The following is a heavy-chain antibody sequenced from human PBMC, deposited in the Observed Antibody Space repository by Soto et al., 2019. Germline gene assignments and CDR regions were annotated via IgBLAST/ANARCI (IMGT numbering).Heavy chain of an antibody. Sequence: EVQLVESGGGFVQPGRSLRLSCTSSGFTFENYAMHWVRQAPGKGLEWVSGISWNRGTIGYADSVRGRFTISRDNAKISLYLLMDSLRPEDTALYYCAKDKLYSNFEHYFDYWGRGTLVTVSS. D-gene: IGHD4-4*01. CDR3: AKDKLYSNFEHYFDY. V-gene: IGHV3-9*01. J-gene: IGHJ4*02. CDR2: ISWNRGTI. CDR1: GFTFENYA.